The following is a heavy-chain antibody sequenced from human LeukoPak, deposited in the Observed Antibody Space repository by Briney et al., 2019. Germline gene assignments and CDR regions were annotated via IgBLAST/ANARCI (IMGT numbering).Heavy chain of an antibody. CDR1: GYSFADYY. CDR2: INTNTGNP. J-gene: IGHJ6*03. Sequence: APVKVSCKASGYSFADYYMHWVRQAPGQGLEWMGWINTNTGNPTYAQGFTGRFVFSLDTSVSTAYLRISSLKAEDTAVYYCARGRGSSARLGYSYYYIDVWGKGTTVTVSS. D-gene: IGHD1-26*01. V-gene: IGHV7-4-1*02. CDR3: ARGRGSSARLGYSYYYIDV.